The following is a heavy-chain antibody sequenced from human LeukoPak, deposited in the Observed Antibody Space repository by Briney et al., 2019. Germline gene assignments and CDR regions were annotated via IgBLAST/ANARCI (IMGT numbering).Heavy chain of an antibody. CDR1: GGSISSYY. J-gene: IGHJ5*02. Sequence: SETLPLTCTVSGGSISSYYWSWIRQPPGKGLEWIGYIYYSGSTNYNPSLKSRVTISVDTSKNQFSLKLSSVTAADTAVYYCATYSSGSRWFDPWGQGTLVTVSS. D-gene: IGHD6-19*01. CDR3: ATYSSGSRWFDP. CDR2: IYYSGST. V-gene: IGHV4-59*01.